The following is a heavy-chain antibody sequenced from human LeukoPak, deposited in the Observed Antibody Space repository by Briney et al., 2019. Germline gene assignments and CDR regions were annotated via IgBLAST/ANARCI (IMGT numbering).Heavy chain of an antibody. CDR1: GGSISSGGYY. CDR3: ARSVKTYYYDSRARGSFDY. Sequence: PSQTLSLTCTVSGGSISSGGYYWSWIRQHPGKGLEWIGYIYYSGSTYYNPSLKSRVTISVDTSKNQFSLELSSVTAADTAVYYCARSVKTYYYDSRARGSFDYWGQGTLVTVSS. J-gene: IGHJ4*02. V-gene: IGHV4-31*03. D-gene: IGHD3-22*01. CDR2: IYYSGST.